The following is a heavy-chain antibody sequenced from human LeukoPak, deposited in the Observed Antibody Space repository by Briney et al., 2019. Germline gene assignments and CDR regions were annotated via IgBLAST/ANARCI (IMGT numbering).Heavy chain of an antibody. J-gene: IGHJ3*02. CDR1: GGSISSSNW. V-gene: IGHV4-4*02. Sequence: PSETLSLTCAVSGGSISSSNWWSWVRQPPGKGLEWIGEIYHSGSTNYNPSLKSRVTISVDKSKNQFSLKLSSVTAADTAVYYCSRARGFGEWKDAFDIWGQGTMVTVSS. CDR2: IYHSGST. CDR3: SRARGFGEWKDAFDI. D-gene: IGHD3-10*01.